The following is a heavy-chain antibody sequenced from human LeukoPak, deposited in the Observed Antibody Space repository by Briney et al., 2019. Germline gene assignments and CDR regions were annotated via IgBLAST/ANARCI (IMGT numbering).Heavy chain of an antibody. V-gene: IGHV4-61*01. CDR1: DDSISSSNYY. Sequence: PSDTLSLTCIISDDSISSSNYYWSWMPQAPGKGLEWIGYIYYSGSTNYNPSLKSRVTISVDTSKNQFSLKLSSVTAADTAVYYCARDPAEGMVRGATGYFDYWGQGTLVTVSS. J-gene: IGHJ4*02. D-gene: IGHD3-10*01. CDR3: ARDPAEGMVRGATGYFDY. CDR2: IYYSGST.